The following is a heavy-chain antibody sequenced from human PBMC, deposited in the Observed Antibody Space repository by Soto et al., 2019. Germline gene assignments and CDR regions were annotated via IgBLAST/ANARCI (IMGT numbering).Heavy chain of an antibody. CDR1: GGTFSSYA. D-gene: IGHD3-22*01. Sequence: ASVKVSCKASGGTFSSYAISWVRQAPGQGLEWMGGIIPIFGTANYAQKFQGRVTITADKSTSTAYMELSSLRSEDTAVYYCAKGDSSGYLNWFDPWGQGTLVTVSS. J-gene: IGHJ5*02. CDR2: IIPIFGTA. CDR3: AKGDSSGYLNWFDP. V-gene: IGHV1-69*06.